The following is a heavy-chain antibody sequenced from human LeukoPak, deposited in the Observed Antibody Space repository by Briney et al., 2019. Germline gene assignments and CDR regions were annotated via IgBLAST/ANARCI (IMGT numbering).Heavy chain of an antibody. CDR2: ISYDGSNK. CDR3: ARDPYYDFWSDYGTEAFDI. Sequence: PGGSLRLSCAASGFTFSGYAMHWVRQAPGKGLEWVAVISYDGSNKYYADSVKGRFTISRDNSKNTLYLQMNSLRAEDTAVYYCARDPYYDFWSDYGTEAFDIWGQGTMVTVSS. D-gene: IGHD3-3*01. CDR1: GFTFSGYA. V-gene: IGHV3-30*04. J-gene: IGHJ3*02.